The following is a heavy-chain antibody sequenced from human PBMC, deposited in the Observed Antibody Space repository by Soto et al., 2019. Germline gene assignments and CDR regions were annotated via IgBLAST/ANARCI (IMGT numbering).Heavy chain of an antibody. V-gene: IGHV1-46*01. Sequence: ASVKVSCKASGYTFTSYYMHWVRQAPGQGLEWMGIINPSGGSTSYAQKFQGRVTMTRDTSTSTVYMELSSMRSEDTAVYYCARVISGTPSDYWGPGTLVTVSS. CDR1: GYTFTSYY. CDR3: ARVISGTPSDY. D-gene: IGHD1-1*01. CDR2: INPSGGST. J-gene: IGHJ4*02.